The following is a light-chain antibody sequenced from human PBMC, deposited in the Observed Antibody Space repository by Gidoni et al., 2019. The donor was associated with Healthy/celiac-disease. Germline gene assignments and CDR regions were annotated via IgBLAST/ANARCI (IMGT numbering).Light chain of an antibody. CDR3: QQYYSTPWT. V-gene: IGKV4-1*01. Sequence: DIVMTQSPDSLAVSLGERATINCKPSQSVVYSSNNKNYLAWYQQKPGQPPKLLIYWASTRESGVPDRVSGSGSGTDFTLTISSLQAEDVAVYYCQQYYSTPWTFGQGTKVEIK. J-gene: IGKJ1*01. CDR2: WAS. CDR1: QSVVYSSNNKNY.